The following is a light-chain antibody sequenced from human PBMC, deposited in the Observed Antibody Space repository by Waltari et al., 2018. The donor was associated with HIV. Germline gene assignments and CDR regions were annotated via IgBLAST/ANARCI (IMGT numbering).Light chain of an antibody. CDR3: CSYAGSYTGV. CDR2: DVS. CDR1: SSDVGGYNY. J-gene: IGLJ2*01. V-gene: IGLV2-11*01. Sequence: QPRSVSGSPGQSVTISCTGTSSDVGGYNYVSWYQQHPGKAPKLMIYDVSKRPSGVPDRFSGSKSGNTASLTISGLQAEDEADYYCCSYAGSYTGVFGGGTKLTVL.